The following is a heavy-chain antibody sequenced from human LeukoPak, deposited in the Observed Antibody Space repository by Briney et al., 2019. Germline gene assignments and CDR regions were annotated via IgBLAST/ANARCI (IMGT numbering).Heavy chain of an antibody. CDR1: GFTFHDCT. Sequence: PGGSLRLSCAASGFTFHDCTMHWVRQAPGKGLEWISVISWDGISTYYADSVKGRFTIARDNNKNSLYLQMNSLRTEDTALYYCAKDGIGSSNWYYFDYWGQGTLVTVSS. CDR3: AKDGIGSSNWYYFDY. J-gene: IGHJ4*02. CDR2: ISWDGIST. D-gene: IGHD6-13*01. V-gene: IGHV3-43*01.